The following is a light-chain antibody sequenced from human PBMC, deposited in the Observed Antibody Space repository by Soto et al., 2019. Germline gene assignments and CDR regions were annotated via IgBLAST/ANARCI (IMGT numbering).Light chain of an antibody. CDR2: GAS. CDR1: QSVTDNY. CDR3: QHYVTSLTT. Sequence: EIVLTQSPATLSLSPGERATLSCRASQSVTDNYLAWYQQKPGQAPRLVISGASSRTSGIPDRFSASGSGTDFTLTISRLEPEDFAVYYCQHYVTSLTTFGQGTKVEVK. J-gene: IGKJ1*01. V-gene: IGKV3-20*01.